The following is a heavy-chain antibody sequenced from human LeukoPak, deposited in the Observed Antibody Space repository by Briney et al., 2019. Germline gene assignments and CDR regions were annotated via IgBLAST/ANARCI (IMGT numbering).Heavy chain of an antibody. Sequence: PSETLSLTCTFSGGSISSGDYYWSWIRQPPGKGLEWIGYIYYSGSTYYNPSLKSRVTISVDTSKNQFSLKLSSVTAADTAVYYCASPGSGLWSGYMDVWGKGTTVTVSS. CDR1: GGSISSGDYY. J-gene: IGHJ6*03. D-gene: IGHD3-3*01. V-gene: IGHV4-30-4*08. CDR3: ASPGSGLWSGYMDV. CDR2: IYYSGST.